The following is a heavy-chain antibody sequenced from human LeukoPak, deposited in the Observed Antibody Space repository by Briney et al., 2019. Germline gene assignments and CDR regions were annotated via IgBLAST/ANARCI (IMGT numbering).Heavy chain of an antibody. D-gene: IGHD5-12*01. CDR3: ARVRGSGYDFDFDY. J-gene: IGHJ4*02. CDR1: GFIFDNYA. V-gene: IGHV3-74*01. Sequence: GGSLRLSCAAPGFIFDNYAIHWVRQAPGKGLVWVSRIKSDGSGTSYADSLKGRFTISRDNAKNTLYLQMNSLRVEDTAVYYCARVRGSGYDFDFDYWGQGALVTVSS. CDR2: IKSDGSGT.